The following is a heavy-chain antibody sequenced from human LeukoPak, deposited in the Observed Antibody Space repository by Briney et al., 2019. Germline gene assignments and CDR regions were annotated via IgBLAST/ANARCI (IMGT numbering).Heavy chain of an antibody. Sequence: PGRSLRLSCAASGFTFSSYGMHWVRQAPGKGLEWVAVISYDGSNKYYADSVKGRFTISRDNSKNTLYLQMNSLRAEDTAVYYCVKDIRGWSNWYFDLWGRGTLVTVSS. CDR1: GFTFSSYG. V-gene: IGHV3-30*18. CDR2: ISYDGSNK. CDR3: VKDIRGWSNWYFDL. D-gene: IGHD6-19*01. J-gene: IGHJ2*01.